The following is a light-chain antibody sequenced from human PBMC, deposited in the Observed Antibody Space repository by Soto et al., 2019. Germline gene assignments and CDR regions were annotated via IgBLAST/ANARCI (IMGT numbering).Light chain of an antibody. V-gene: IGKV1-9*01. CDR1: QGISNY. Sequence: DIQLTQSPSIRSASVGDRVTITCRASQGISNYVLWYQQKPGKAPKLLIYAASTLQSGVASRFSGSGSGTEFTLTIISLQPEDFAIYYCQHLDSYPITFGQGTRLEIK. CDR2: AAS. J-gene: IGKJ5*01. CDR3: QHLDSYPIT.